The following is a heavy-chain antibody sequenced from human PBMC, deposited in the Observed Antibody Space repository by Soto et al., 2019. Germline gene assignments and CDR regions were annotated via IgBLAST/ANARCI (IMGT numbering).Heavy chain of an antibody. J-gene: IGHJ5*02. D-gene: IGHD3-9*01. CDR2: IIPIFGTA. Sequence: SVKVSCKASGGTFSSYAISWVRQAPGQGLEWMGGIIPIFGTANYAQKFQGRVTITADESTSTAYMELSSLRSEDTAVYYCARDEENYDILTGYAYNWFDPWGQGTLVTVSS. CDR1: GGTFSSYA. V-gene: IGHV1-69*13. CDR3: ARDEENYDILTGYAYNWFDP.